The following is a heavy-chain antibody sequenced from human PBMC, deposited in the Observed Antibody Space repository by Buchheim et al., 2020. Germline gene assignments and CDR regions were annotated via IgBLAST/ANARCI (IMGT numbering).Heavy chain of an antibody. D-gene: IGHD1-14*01. CDR2: ISYGGTT. V-gene: IGHV4-59*01. Sequence: QVLLQESGPGLLKPSETLSLTCTVSGDSLRGYYWNWIRQPPGKGLEWIGYISYGGTTQYNPTLKSRVSLTSDTTKDQCYLKMNTVTAADTAKYFCARGGQTAAAVDNWFDPWGKG. CDR1: GDSLRGYY. CDR3: ARGGQTAAAVDNWFDP. J-gene: IGHJ5*02.